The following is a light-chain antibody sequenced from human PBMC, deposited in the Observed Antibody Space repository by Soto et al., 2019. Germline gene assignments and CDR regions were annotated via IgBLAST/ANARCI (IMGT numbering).Light chain of an antibody. CDR1: QSISNY. CDR3: QQSYGTPLT. CDR2: AAS. V-gene: IGKV1-39*01. J-gene: IGKJ4*01. Sequence: DMEMTQSPSSLSASVGDRVTITCRASQSISNYLNWYQHKPGKVPKLLIYAASSLQSGVQTRFSGSGSGPHFTLTINSLQPEDFATYYWQQSYGTPLTFGGGTKIEIK.